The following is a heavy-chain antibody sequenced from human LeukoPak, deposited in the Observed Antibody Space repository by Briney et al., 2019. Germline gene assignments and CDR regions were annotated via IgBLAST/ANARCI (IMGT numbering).Heavy chain of an antibody. Sequence: GGSLRLSCAASGFTFSSYSMNWVRQAPGKGLEWVSSISSSSYIYYADSVKGRFTIPRDNAKNSLYLQMNSLRAEDTAVYYCARDSSGGWGQGTLVTVSS. D-gene: IGHD3-22*01. CDR3: ARDSSGG. V-gene: IGHV3-21*01. J-gene: IGHJ4*02. CDR1: GFTFSSYS. CDR2: ISSSSYI.